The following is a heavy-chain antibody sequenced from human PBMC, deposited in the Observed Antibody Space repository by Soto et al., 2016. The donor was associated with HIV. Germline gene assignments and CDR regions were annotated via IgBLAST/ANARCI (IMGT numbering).Heavy chain of an antibody. CDR3: ARVQGYSSSWSLYYSYYMDV. D-gene: IGHD6-13*01. V-gene: IGHV1-8*01. Sequence: QVQLVQSGPEVKKPGASVKVSCKASGYTFPNFDINWVRQATGQGLEWMGWLNPNSGNTGYAQMFQGRITITRDTSISTAYMELSNLTSEDTAVYYCARVQGYSSSWSLYYSYYMDVWDKGTTVTVSS. CDR1: GYTFPNFD. CDR2: LNPNSGNT. J-gene: IGHJ6*03.